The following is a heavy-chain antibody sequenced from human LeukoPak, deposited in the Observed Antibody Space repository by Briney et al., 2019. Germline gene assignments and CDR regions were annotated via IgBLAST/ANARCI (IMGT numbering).Heavy chain of an antibody. J-gene: IGHJ3*02. CDR3: ARRAYYYDSSGSDLGAFDI. D-gene: IGHD3-22*01. V-gene: IGHV5-51*01. Sequence: GGSLKISCEGSGYSFTSYWIGWARQMPGEGLEWMAIIYPGDSDTRYSPSFQGQVTISADKSISTAYLQWSSLKASDTAMYYCARRAYYYDSSGSDLGAFDIWGQGTMVTVSS. CDR1: GYSFTSYW. CDR2: IYPGDSDT.